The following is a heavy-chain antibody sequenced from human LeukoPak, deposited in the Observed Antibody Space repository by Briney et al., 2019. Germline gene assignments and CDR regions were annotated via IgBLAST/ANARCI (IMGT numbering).Heavy chain of an antibody. Sequence: GGSLRLSCAASGLTFSSYAMSWVRQAPGKGLEWVSAISGSGGSTYYADSVKGRFTISRDNSKNTLYLEMNSLRAEDTAVYYCTRDIHSWYFDLWGRGTLVTVSS. D-gene: IGHD2-21*01. CDR2: ISGSGGST. CDR1: GLTFSSYA. CDR3: TRDIHSWYFDL. V-gene: IGHV3-23*01. J-gene: IGHJ2*01.